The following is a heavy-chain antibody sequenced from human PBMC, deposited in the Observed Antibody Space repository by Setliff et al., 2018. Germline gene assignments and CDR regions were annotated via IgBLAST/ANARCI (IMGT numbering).Heavy chain of an antibody. CDR2: IDPNNGDT. Sequence: ASVKVSCKASGYIFAGYFIHWVRQAPGQGLAWIGWIDPNNGDTRYAGNFQGRVTVTRDTSISTVYVELTRLTSDDTAVYFCAREPADWGSDFWGQGTLVTVSS. CDR3: AREPADWGSDF. D-gene: IGHD3-9*01. J-gene: IGHJ4*02. V-gene: IGHV1-2*02. CDR1: GYIFAGYF.